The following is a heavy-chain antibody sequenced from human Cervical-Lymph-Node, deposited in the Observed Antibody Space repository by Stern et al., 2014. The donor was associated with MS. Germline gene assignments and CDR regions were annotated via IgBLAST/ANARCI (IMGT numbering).Heavy chain of an antibody. CDR3: ARGTYGDYDSANWYFDL. J-gene: IGHJ2*01. D-gene: IGHD4-17*01. V-gene: IGHV1-46*01. CDR1: GYTFTSYY. Sequence: QMQLVQSGAEVKKPGASVKVSCKASGYTFTSYYMHWVRQAPGQGLEWMGIINPSGGSTNYAQKFQGRVTMTTDTPTGTVYMELSSLRSEDTAVYFCARGTYGDYDSANWYFDLWGRGTLVTVSS. CDR2: INPSGGST.